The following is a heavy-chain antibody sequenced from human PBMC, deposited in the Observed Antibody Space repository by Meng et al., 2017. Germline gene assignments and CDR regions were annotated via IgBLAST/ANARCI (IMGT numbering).Heavy chain of an antibody. CDR3: ARRYCSDGSCYSSEVY. D-gene: IGHD2-15*01. J-gene: IGHJ4*02. V-gene: IGHV4-4*02. CDR1: GGSISSSNW. Sequence: SETLSPTCAVPGGSISSSNWWSWVRQPPGKGLEWIGEIYHSGSTNYNPSLKSRVTISVDKSKNQFSLKLGSVTAADTAVYYCARRYCSDGSCYSSEVYWGQGTLVTVSS. CDR2: IYHSGST.